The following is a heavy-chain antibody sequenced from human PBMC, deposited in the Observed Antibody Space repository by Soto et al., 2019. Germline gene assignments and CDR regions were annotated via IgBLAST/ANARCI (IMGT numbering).Heavy chain of an antibody. J-gene: IGHJ4*02. CDR3: ASSLYRSSLDC. CDR2: IYPGDSDT. D-gene: IGHD6-6*01. V-gene: IGHV5-51*01. CDR1: GYSFTSYW. Sequence: PVESLKISCNGSGYSFTSYWIGWVRQMPGKGLEWMGIIYPGDSDTRYSPSFQGQVTISADKSISTAYLQWSSLKASDTAMYYCASSLYRSSLDCSSQGTRGTVFS.